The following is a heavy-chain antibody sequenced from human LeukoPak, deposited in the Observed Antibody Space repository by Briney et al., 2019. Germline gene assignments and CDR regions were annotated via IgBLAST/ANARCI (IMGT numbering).Heavy chain of an antibody. CDR3: ARQVTAAGYQHCDY. Sequence: GESLKISCKASGFSFTNYWIGWVRQMPGKGLEWMGIIYPGDSDTRYSPSFQGQVTISADKSISTAYLQWSSLKASDTAMYYCARQVTAAGYQHCDYWGQGTLVTVSS. CDR2: IYPGDSDT. V-gene: IGHV5-51*01. J-gene: IGHJ4*02. CDR1: GFSFTNYW. D-gene: IGHD6-13*01.